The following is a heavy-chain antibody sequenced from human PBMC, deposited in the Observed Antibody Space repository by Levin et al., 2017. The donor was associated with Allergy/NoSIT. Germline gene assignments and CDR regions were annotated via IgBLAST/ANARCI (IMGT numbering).Heavy chain of an antibody. CDR3: AKSLGVRGVNGIFDY. CDR1: GFTFNTYG. V-gene: IGHV3-30*18. Sequence: GESLKISCAASGFTFNTYGMNWVRQAPGKGLEWVAVLSYDGTNKYLGDSAKGRFSISRDNSKNTLYLQMDSLRPEDTAVYYCAKSLGVRGVNGIFDYWGQGTLVTVSS. D-gene: IGHD3-10*01. J-gene: IGHJ4*02. CDR2: LSYDGTNK.